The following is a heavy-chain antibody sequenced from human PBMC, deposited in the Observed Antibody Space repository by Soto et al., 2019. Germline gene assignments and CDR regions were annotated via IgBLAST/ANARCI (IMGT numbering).Heavy chain of an antibody. J-gene: IGHJ6*02. CDR2: IYSGGST. CDR1: GFTVSSNY. V-gene: IGHV3-53*02. D-gene: IGHD6-19*01. CDR3: ARDGWDIDPNTYVDYYYGMDV. Sequence: EVQLVETGGGLIQPGGSLRLSCAASGFTVSSNYMSWVRQAPGKGLEWVSVIYSGGSTYYADSVKGRFTISRDNSKNTLYLQMNSLRAEDTAVYYCARDGWDIDPNTYVDYYYGMDVWGQGTTVTVSS.